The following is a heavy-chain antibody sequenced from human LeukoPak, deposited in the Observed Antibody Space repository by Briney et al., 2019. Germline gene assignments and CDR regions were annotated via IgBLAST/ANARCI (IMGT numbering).Heavy chain of an antibody. CDR3: AREDDIAAAGFDY. Sequence: GASVKVSCKASVYTFTGYYMHWVRQAPGQGREWMGIINPSGGSTSYAQKFQGRVTMTRDTSTSTVYMELSSLRSEDTAVYYCAREDDIAAAGFDYWGQGTLVTVSS. V-gene: IGHV1-46*01. D-gene: IGHD6-13*01. CDR1: VYTFTGYY. J-gene: IGHJ4*02. CDR2: INPSGGST.